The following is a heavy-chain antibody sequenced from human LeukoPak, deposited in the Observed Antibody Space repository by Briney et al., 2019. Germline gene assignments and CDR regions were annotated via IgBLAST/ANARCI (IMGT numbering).Heavy chain of an antibody. CDR2: ISHDGGSE. CDR1: GFTIGNYG. V-gene: IGHV3-30*18. CDR3: AKDWGSSGWYNWFDP. D-gene: IGHD6-19*01. Sequence: PGGSLRLSCVVSGFTIGNYGMHWVRQAPDKGLEWVAMISHDGGSEHYGDSVKGRFTISRDISKNTLYLHMSSQRVEDTAVYYCAKDWGSSGWYNWFDPWGQGTLVTVSS. J-gene: IGHJ5*02.